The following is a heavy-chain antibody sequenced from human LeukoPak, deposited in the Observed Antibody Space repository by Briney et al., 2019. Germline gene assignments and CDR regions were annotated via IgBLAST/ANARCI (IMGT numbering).Heavy chain of an antibody. CDR2: INPNSGGT. J-gene: IGHJ6*02. V-gene: IGHV1-2*02. Sequence: ASVKVSCKASRYTFTGYYMHWVRQAPGQGLEWMGWINPNSGGTNYAQKFQGRVTMTRDTSISTAYMELSRLRSDDTAVYYCASRERGPICSGGSCYSNYYYGMDVWGQGTTVTVSS. D-gene: IGHD2-15*01. CDR3: ASRERGPICSGGSCYSNYYYGMDV. CDR1: RYTFTGYY.